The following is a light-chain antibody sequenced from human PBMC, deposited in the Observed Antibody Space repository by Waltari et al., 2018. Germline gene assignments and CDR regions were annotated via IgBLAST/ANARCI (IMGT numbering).Light chain of an antibody. V-gene: IGLV3-21*03. J-gene: IGLJ2*01. CDR1: NSGTKS. CDR2: DDS. CDR3: QVWDSNSGHHV. Sequence: SYVLTQPPPASAAPHKTARITCGGNNSGTKSDHWYRQKPGQAPLLVVYDDSDRPSGIPERFSGSNSGNTATLTIRRVEAGDEADYYCQVWDSNSGHHVFGGGTKLTVL.